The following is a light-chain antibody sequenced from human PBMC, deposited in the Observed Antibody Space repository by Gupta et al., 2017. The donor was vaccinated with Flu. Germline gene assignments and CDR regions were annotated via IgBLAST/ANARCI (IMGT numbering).Light chain of an antibody. J-gene: IGKJ4*01. CDR2: AAS. CDR3: QQANSFPVT. Sequence: SPSSVSASVGDRGTITCRGSQGISSWLAWYQQKPGKAPKLLLYAASSLLSGVPSRFSGSGSGTDFTRTSSSLQPEDSATYYCQQANSFPVTFGGGTKVEIK. V-gene: IGKV1-12*01. CDR1: QGISSW.